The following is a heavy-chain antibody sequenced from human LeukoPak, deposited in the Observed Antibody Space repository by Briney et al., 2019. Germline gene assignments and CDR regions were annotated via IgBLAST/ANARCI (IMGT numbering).Heavy chain of an antibody. D-gene: IGHD1-26*01. CDR3: ASLDQVWDHFDY. CDR2: ISSSSSYI. CDR1: GFTFSSYS. V-gene: IGHV3-21*01. J-gene: IGHJ4*02. Sequence: VQLVESGGGLVKPGGSLRLSCAASGFTFSSYSMNWVRQAPGKGLEWVSSISSSSSYIYYADSVKGRFTISRDNAKNSLYLQMNSLRAEDTAVYYCASLDQVWDHFDYWGQGALVIVSS.